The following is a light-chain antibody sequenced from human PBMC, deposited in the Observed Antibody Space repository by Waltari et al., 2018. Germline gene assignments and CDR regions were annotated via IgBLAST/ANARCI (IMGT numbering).Light chain of an antibody. V-gene: IGLV4-69*01. CDR2: VNSDGSH. Sequence: QLVLTQSPSASASLGASIKLTCTLSSGHSSNVIAWLQQQPEKGPRYLMKVNSDGSHTRGNEIPDRFPGSSSGAELYLTISSLQSEDEADYYCQTRGHGTWVFGGGTKLTVL. CDR3: QTRGHGTWV. J-gene: IGLJ3*02. CDR1: SGHSSNV.